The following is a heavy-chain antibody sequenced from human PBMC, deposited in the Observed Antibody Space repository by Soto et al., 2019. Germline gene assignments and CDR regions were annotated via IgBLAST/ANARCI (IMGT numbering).Heavy chain of an antibody. V-gene: IGHV2-26*01. CDR2: IFSNDDK. J-gene: IGHJ6*02. D-gene: IGHD3-22*01. CDR3: ARIDYYDSRSNFHYYDMDV. CDR1: GFSLSNARMG. Sequence: QDTLKESGPVLVKPTETLTLTCTVSGFSLSNARMGVSWIRQPPGKALEWLAHIFSNDDKSYSTSLKSRLTISKDTSKSQVVLTMTNMDPVDTATYYCARIDYYDSRSNFHYYDMDVWGQGTTVTVSS.